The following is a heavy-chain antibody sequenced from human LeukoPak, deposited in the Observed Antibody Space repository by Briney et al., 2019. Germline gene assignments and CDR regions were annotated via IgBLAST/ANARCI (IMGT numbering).Heavy chain of an antibody. D-gene: IGHD1-26*01. J-gene: IGHJ3*02. CDR3: VRGGVTPVGDAFDI. CDR1: GFTFSSYW. V-gene: IGHV3-74*01. CDR2: INSDGSST. Sequence: TGGSLRLSCAASGFTFSSYWMHWVRQAPGKGLVWVSRINSDGSSTSYADSVKGRFTISRDNAKNTLYLQMNSLRAEDTAVYYRVRGGVTPVGDAFDIWGQGTMVTVSS.